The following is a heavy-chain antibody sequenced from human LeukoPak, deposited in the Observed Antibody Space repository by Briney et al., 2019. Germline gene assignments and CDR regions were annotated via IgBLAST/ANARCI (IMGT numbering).Heavy chain of an antibody. V-gene: IGHV3-9*01. CDR3: AKVRGTYSSGYLFDY. CDR1: GFTLDNYA. D-gene: IGHD6-19*01. Sequence: GGSLRLSCAASGFTLDNYAMHWVRQAPGKGLEWLSIISWNSGYIGYADSVKGRFTISRDNAKKSLDLQMNSLRAEDTAFYYCAKVRGTYSSGYLFDYWGQGTLVTVSS. J-gene: IGHJ4*02. CDR2: ISWNSGYI.